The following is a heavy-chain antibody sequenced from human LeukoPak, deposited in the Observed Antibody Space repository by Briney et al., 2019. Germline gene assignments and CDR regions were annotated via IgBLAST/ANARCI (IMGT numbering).Heavy chain of an antibody. CDR2: LIPILGIA. D-gene: IGHD5-12*01. CDR3: ASEGRLRSNNYYFDY. J-gene: IGHJ4*02. V-gene: IGHV1-69*04. CDR1: GGTFSSYA. Sequence: GASVKVSCKASGGTFSSYAISWVRQAPGQGLEWMGRLIPILGIANYAQKFQGRVTITADKSTSTAYMELSSLRSEDTAVYYCASEGRLRSNNYYFDYWGQGTLVTVSS.